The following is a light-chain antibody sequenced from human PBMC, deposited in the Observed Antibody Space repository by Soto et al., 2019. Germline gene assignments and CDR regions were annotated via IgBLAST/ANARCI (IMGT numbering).Light chain of an antibody. CDR1: RRVSARY. CDR2: GAS. Sequence: IVLTQSPGTLSLSPGDRATLSCRASRRVSARYLAWYHQKPGQAPRLLIFGASDRATGIPDRFSGSGSGKDFTLTIDRLEPEDFAMYYCKQYSDSPPTFGQGTKVDIX. CDR3: KQYSDSPPT. V-gene: IGKV3-20*01. J-gene: IGKJ1*01.